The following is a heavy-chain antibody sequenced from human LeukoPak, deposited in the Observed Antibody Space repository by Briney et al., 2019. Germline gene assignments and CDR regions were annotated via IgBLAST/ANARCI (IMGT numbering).Heavy chain of an antibody. CDR2: IYYSGST. Sequence: PSETLSLTCTVSGGSISSSSYYWGWILQPPGKGLEWIGSIYYSGSTYYNPSLKSRVTISVDTSKNQFSLKLSSVTAADTAVYYCASLHYYDSSGYFSWFDYWGQGTLVTVSS. D-gene: IGHD3-22*01. CDR1: GGSISSSSYY. J-gene: IGHJ4*02. V-gene: IGHV4-39*01. CDR3: ASLHYYDSSGYFSWFDY.